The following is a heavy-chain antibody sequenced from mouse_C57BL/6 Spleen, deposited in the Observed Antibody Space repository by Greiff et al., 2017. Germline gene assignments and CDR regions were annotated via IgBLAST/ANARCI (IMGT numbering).Heavy chain of an antibody. D-gene: IGHD2-4*01. CDR1: GYTFTSYW. J-gene: IGHJ4*01. V-gene: IGHV1-61*01. Sequence: VQLQQPGAELVRPGSSVKLSCKASGYTFTSYWMDWVKQRPGQGLEWIGNIYPSDSETHYNQKFKDKATLTVDKSSSTAYMQLSSLTSEDSAVYYCARAIYYDDYYAMDYWGQGTSVTVSS. CDR2: IYPSDSET. CDR3: ARAIYYDDYYAMDY.